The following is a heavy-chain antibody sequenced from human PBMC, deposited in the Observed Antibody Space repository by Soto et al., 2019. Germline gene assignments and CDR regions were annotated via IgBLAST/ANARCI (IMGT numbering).Heavy chain of an antibody. J-gene: IGHJ6*02. V-gene: IGHV3-48*02. CDR1: GFTFSSYS. Sequence: PGGSLSLSCAASGFTFSSYSMNWVRQAPGKGLEGVSYISSSSSTIYYADSVKGRFTISRDNAKSSLYLQMNSLRDEDTAVYYCAREGYDSSGYSLRGPYYYYYGMDVWGQGTTVIVSS. CDR3: AREGYDSSGYSLRGPYYYYYGMDV. D-gene: IGHD3-22*01. CDR2: ISSSSSTI.